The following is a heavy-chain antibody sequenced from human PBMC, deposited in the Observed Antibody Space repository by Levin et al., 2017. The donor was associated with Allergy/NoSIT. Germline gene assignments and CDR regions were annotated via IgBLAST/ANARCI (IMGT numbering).Heavy chain of an antibody. CDR3: ARHTTMAHFDY. CDR2: IYYSGST. Sequence: SETLSLTCTVSGDSISSYYWSWIRQPPGKGLEWIGYIYYSGSTNYNPSLQSRVSMSVDSSKNHISLKLSSVTAADTAVYYGARHTTMAHFDYWGQGTLVTVSS. D-gene: IGHD5-18*01. J-gene: IGHJ4*02. V-gene: IGHV4-59*01. CDR1: GDSISSYY.